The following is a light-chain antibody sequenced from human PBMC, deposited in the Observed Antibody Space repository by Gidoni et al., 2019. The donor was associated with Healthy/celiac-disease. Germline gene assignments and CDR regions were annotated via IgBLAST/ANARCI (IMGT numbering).Light chain of an antibody. CDR1: QSINNY. CDR2: AAS. J-gene: IGKJ1*01. V-gene: IGKV1-39*01. Sequence: DIQMTQSPSSLYASAGDRVIITCRASQSINNYLNWYQQKPGKAPKLLIYAASNLQSGVSSRFSGSGSGTDFALTISNLQPEDFATYYCQQSYSIPETFGLGTKVEIK. CDR3: QQSYSIPET.